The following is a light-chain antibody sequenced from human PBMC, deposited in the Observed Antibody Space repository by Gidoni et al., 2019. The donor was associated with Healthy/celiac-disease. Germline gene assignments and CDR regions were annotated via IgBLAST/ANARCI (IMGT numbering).Light chain of an antibody. CDR3: QQSYSTPRT. J-gene: IGKJ2*02. V-gene: IGKV1-39*01. CDR2: AAS. CDR1: QSISSY. Sequence: DIQMTQSPSSLSASVGDRVTITCRESQSISSYLNWYQQKPGKAPKLLIYAASSLQSGVPSRVSGSGSGTDFTLTISSLQPEDFATYYCQQSYSTPRTFGQGTKLEIK.